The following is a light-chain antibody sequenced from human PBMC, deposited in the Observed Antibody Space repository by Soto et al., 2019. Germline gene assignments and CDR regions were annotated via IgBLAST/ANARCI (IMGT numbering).Light chain of an antibody. J-gene: IGLJ3*02. CDR1: SSNIGAGYD. CDR3: QSYDSSVSGWV. CDR2: GNN. Sequence: QSVLTQPPSVSGAPGQRVTISCTGSSSNIGAGYDVHWYQQLPGTAPKLLIFGNNNRPSGVPDRFSGSKSGTSASLAITGLQAEDEADYYCQSYDSSVSGWVFGGGPSSPS. V-gene: IGLV1-40*01.